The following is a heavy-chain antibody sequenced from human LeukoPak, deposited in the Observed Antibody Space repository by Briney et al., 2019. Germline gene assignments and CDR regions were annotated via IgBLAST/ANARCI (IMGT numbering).Heavy chain of an antibody. CDR3: AREVTVSSLDDAFDM. Sequence: GGSLRLSCAASGFTFSSYSMNWVRQAPGKGLEWVSSISSSSSYIYYADSVKGRFTISRDNAKNSLYLQMNSLRAEDTAVYYCAREVTVSSLDDAFDMWGQGTVVTVSS. D-gene: IGHD2-21*02. CDR1: GFTFSSYS. V-gene: IGHV3-21*04. J-gene: IGHJ3*02. CDR2: ISSSSSYI.